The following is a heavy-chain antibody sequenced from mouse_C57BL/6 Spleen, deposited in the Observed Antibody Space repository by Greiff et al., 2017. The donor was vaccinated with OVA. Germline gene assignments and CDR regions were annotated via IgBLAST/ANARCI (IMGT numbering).Heavy chain of an antibody. J-gene: IGHJ4*01. CDR1: GFTFSDYG. V-gene: IGHV5-17*01. CDR2: ISSGSSTT. Sequence: DVMLVESGGGLVKPGGSLKLSCAASGFTFSDYGMHWVRQAPEKGLEWVAYISSGSSTTYYADTVKGRFTISRDKAMNTLSMQMTSLRSEDTAMYYCAGDAMDYWGQGTSVTVSS. CDR3: AGDAMDY.